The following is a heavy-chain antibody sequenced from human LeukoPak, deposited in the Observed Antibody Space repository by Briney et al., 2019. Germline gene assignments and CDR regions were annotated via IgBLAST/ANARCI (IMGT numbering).Heavy chain of an antibody. CDR2: IYSGGTT. CDR1: GFTFTTYS. V-gene: IGHV3-53*01. J-gene: IGHJ6*03. Sequence: PGGSLRLSCAASGFTFTTYSMHWVRQAPGKGLEWVSVIYSGGTTEYADSVKGRFIISRDNSKNTLYLQMNSLRAEDTAVYYCARDGYGYNYMDVWGKGTTVTVSS. CDR3: ARDGYGYNYMDV. D-gene: IGHD1-1*01.